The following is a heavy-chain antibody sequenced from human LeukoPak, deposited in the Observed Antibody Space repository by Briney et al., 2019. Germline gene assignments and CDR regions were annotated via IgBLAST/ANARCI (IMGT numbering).Heavy chain of an antibody. CDR2: IISSRSYI. D-gene: IGHD3-22*01. Sequence: PGGSLRLSCAASGFTFISYSMNWVRQAPGKGLERVSSIISSRSYIYYADSVKGRFTISRDNAKSSMYMQLNSLRAEDTAVYYCARVPVAGRLGPSDSSGYGMDVWGQGTTVTVSS. CDR3: ARVPVAGRLGPSDSSGYGMDV. CDR1: GFTFISYS. V-gene: IGHV3-21*01. J-gene: IGHJ6*02.